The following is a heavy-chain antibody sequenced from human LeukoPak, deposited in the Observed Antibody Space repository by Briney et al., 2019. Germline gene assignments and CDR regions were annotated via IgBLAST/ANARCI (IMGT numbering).Heavy chain of an antibody. CDR1: GFTFSSYA. D-gene: IGHD2-15*01. Sequence: GGSLRLSCAASGFTFSSYAMSWVRQAPGKGLEWVSAISGSGGSTYYADSVKGRFTISRDNSKNTLYLQMDSLRAEDMAVYYCAKEAYCSGGSCYALNWFDPWGQGTLVTVSS. CDR3: AKEAYCSGGSCYALNWFDP. J-gene: IGHJ5*02. V-gene: IGHV3-23*01. CDR2: ISGSGGST.